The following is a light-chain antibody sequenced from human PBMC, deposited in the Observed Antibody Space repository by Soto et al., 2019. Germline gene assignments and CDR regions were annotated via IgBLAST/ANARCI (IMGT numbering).Light chain of an antibody. V-gene: IGLV2-14*01. CDR3: SSYTSSSTWV. CDR2: EVS. Sequence: QSALTQPASVSGSPGQSITNSCTGTSSDVGSYNYVSWYQQHPGKAPKLIIYEVSNRPSGVSNHFSGSKSGNTASLTISGLQAEDEADYYCSSYTSSSTWVFGGGTKLTVL. CDR1: SSDVGSYNY. J-gene: IGLJ3*02.